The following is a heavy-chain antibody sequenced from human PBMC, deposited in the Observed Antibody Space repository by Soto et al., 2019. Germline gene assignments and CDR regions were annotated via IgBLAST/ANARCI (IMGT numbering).Heavy chain of an antibody. D-gene: IGHD3-3*01. V-gene: IGHV3-49*03. J-gene: IGHJ6*02. CDR1: GFTFGDYA. CDR2: IRSKAYGGTT. Sequence: GGSLRLSCTASGFTFGDYAMSWFRQAPGKGLEWVGFIRSKAYGGTTEYAASVKGRFTISRDDSKSIAYLQMNSLKTEDTAVYYCTRVTRDDFWPYGMDVWGQGTTVTVS. CDR3: TRVTRDDFWPYGMDV.